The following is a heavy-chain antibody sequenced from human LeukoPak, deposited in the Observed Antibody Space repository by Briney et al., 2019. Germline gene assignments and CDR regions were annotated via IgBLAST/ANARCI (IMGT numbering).Heavy chain of an antibody. Sequence: GGSLRLSCAPSGFTFSSYGMHWVRQAPGKGLEWVANIKQDGSEKYYVDSVKGRFTISRDNAKNSLYLQMNSLRAEDTAVYYCARDEIVATTKANYYYYMDVWGKGTTVTISS. V-gene: IGHV3-7*01. CDR2: IKQDGSEK. J-gene: IGHJ6*03. D-gene: IGHD5-12*01. CDR1: GFTFSSYG. CDR3: ARDEIVATTKANYYYYMDV.